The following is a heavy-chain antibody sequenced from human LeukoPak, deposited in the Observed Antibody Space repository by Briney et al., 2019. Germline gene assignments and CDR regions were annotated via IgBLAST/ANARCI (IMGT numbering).Heavy chain of an antibody. CDR2: IYYSGST. CDR1: GGSISSYY. CDR3: AREGTYGSVDY. V-gene: IGHV4-59*01. Sequence: KTSETLSLTCTVSGGSISSYYWSWIRQPPGKGLEWIGYIYYSGSTNYNPSLKSRVTISVDTSKNQFSLKLSSVTAADTAVYYCAREGTYGSVDYWGQGTLVTVSS. J-gene: IGHJ4*02. D-gene: IGHD3-10*01.